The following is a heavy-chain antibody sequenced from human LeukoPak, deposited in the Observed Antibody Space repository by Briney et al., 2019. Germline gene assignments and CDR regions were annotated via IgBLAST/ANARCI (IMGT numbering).Heavy chain of an antibody. Sequence: SETLSLTCTVSGGSISSYYWSWIRQPPGKGLEWIGYIYYSRSTNYNPSLKSRVTISVDTSKNQFSLKLSSVTAADTAVYYCARGAAPPFYYGMDVWGQGTTVTVSS. V-gene: IGHV4-59*01. CDR1: GGSISSYY. D-gene: IGHD2-15*01. CDR2: IYYSRST. J-gene: IGHJ6*02. CDR3: ARGAAPPFYYGMDV.